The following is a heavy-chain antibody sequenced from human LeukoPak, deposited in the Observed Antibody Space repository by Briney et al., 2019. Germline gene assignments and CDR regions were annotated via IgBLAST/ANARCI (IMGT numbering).Heavy chain of an antibody. J-gene: IGHJ4*02. V-gene: IGHV1-3*01. Sequence: GASVKVSCKASGYTFTSYAMHWVRQAPGQRLEWMGWINAGNGNTKYSQKFLGRVTITRDTSASTAYMELSSLRSEDTAVYYCASEADSSVGYYFDYWGQGTLVTVSS. D-gene: IGHD3-22*01. CDR1: GYTFTSYA. CDR3: ASEADSSVGYYFDY. CDR2: INAGNGNT.